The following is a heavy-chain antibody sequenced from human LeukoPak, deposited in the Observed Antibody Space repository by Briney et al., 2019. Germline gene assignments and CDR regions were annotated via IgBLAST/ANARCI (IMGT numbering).Heavy chain of an antibody. D-gene: IGHD3-3*01. J-gene: IGHJ3*02. Sequence: GGSLRLCCAASGFTFSSYGMHWVRQAPGKGLEWVAFIRYDGSNKYYADSVKGRFTISRDNSKNTLYLQMNSLRAEDTAVYYCAKLYDFWSDDAFDIWGQGTMVTVSS. CDR3: AKLYDFWSDDAFDI. CDR1: GFTFSSYG. V-gene: IGHV3-30*02. CDR2: IRYDGSNK.